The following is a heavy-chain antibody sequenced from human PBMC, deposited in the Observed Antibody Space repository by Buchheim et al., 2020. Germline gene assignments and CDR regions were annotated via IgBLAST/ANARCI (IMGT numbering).Heavy chain of an antibody. V-gene: IGHV3-30*04. CDR3: ARSLVIANKPIDY. J-gene: IGHJ4*02. CDR2: ISYDGSNK. Sequence: QVQLVESGGGVVQPGRSLRLSCAASGFTFSSYAMHWVRQAPGKGLEWVAVISYDGSNKYYADSVKGLFTISRDNSKNKLYLQMNSLRAEDTAVYYCARSLVIANKPIDYWGQGTL. CDR1: GFTFSSYA. D-gene: IGHD2-21*01.